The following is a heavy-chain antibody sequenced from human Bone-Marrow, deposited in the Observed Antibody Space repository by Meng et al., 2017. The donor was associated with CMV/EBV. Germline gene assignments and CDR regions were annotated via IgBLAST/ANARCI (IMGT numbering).Heavy chain of an antibody. J-gene: IGHJ3*02. V-gene: IGHV3-21*01. CDR3: ARPYGGNSQGAFDI. D-gene: IGHD4-23*01. Sequence: GEPLKISCAASGFTFSSYSMDWVRQAPGKGLEWVSCITSRSNYIYYSDSVKGRFTISRDDANNSLYLQMHSLRAEDTAVYYCARPYGGNSQGAFDIWGQGTVVTGSS. CDR1: GFTFSSYS. CDR2: ITSRSNYI.